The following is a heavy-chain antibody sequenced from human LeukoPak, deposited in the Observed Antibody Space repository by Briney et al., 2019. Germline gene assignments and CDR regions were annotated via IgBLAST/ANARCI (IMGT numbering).Heavy chain of an antibody. CDR2: ISGSGGST. J-gene: IGHJ4*02. V-gene: IGHV3-23*01. CDR1: GFTFSSYS. Sequence: GGSLRLSCAASGFTFSSYSMNWVRQAPGKGLEWVSAISGSGGSTYYADSVKGRFTISRDNSKNTLYLQMNILRAEDTAVYYCANTYYDSSGYDYWGQGTLVTVSS. CDR3: ANTYYDSSGYDY. D-gene: IGHD3-22*01.